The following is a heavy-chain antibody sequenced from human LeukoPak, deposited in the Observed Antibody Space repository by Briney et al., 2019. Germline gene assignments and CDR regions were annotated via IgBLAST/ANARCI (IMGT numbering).Heavy chain of an antibody. J-gene: IGHJ6*03. CDR3: ARGIRRNYYYYYYMDV. CDR1: GGSFSGYY. V-gene: IGHV4-34*01. Sequence: PSETLSLTCAVYGGSFSGYYWSWIRQPPGKGLEWIGEINHSGSTNYNPSLKSRVTISVDTSKNHFSLKLSSVTAADTAVYYCARGIRRNYYYYYYMDVWGKGTTVTVSS. CDR2: INHSGST.